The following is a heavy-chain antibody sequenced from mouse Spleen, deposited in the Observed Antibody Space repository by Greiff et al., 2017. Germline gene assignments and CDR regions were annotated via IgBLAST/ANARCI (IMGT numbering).Heavy chain of an antibody. D-gene: IGHD2-3*01. CDR1: GFSLTSYG. J-gene: IGHJ4*01. Sequence: VKLVESGPGLVAPSQSLSITCTVSGFSLTSYGVHWVRQSPGKGLEWLGVIWRGGSTDYNAAFMSRLSITKDNSKSQVFFKMNSLQTDDTAMYYCARNRNYDALDYWGQGTSVTVSS. CDR3: ARNRNYDALDY. CDR2: IWRGGST. V-gene: IGHV2-5*01.